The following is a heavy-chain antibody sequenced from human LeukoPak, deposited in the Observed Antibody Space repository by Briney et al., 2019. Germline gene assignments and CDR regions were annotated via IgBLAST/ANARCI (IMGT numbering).Heavy chain of an antibody. CDR1: GFTIRSYA. Sequence: GGSLRLSCAASGFTIRSYAMHWVRQAPGKGLEWVAVISYDGSNKYYADSVKGRFTISGDNSKNTLYLQMNSLRAEDTAVYYCAGLAAVDYWGQGTLVTVSS. J-gene: IGHJ4*02. D-gene: IGHD6-13*01. CDR2: ISYDGSNK. V-gene: IGHV3-30*04. CDR3: AGLAAVDY.